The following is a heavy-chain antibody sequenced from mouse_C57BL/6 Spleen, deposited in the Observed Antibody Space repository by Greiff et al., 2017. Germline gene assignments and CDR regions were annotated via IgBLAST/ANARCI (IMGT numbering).Heavy chain of an antibody. J-gene: IGHJ4*01. V-gene: IGHV1-76*01. CDR2: IYPGSGNT. CDR1: GYTFTDYY. CDR3: AREGIYWGSMDY. Sequence: VKLQESGAELVRPGASVKLSCKASGYTFTDYYINWVKQRPGQGLEWIARIYPGSGNTYYNEKFKGKATLTAEKSSSTAYMQLSSLTSEDSAVYFCAREGIYWGSMDYWGQGTSVTVSS. D-gene: IGHD1-1*01.